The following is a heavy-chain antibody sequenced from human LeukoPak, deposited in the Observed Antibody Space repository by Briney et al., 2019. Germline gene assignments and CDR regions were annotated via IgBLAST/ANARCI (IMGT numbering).Heavy chain of an antibody. V-gene: IGHV3-7*01. CDR3: ARDLAAAGDLALDY. D-gene: IGHD6-13*01. CDR2: IKQDGSEK. CDR1: GFTFSSYW. J-gene: IGHJ4*02. Sequence: GGSLRLSCAASGFTFSSYWMSWVRQAPGKGLEWVANIKQDGSEKYYVDSVKGRFTISRDNAKNSLYLQMNSLRAEDTAVYYCARDLAAAGDLALDYWGQGTLVTVSS.